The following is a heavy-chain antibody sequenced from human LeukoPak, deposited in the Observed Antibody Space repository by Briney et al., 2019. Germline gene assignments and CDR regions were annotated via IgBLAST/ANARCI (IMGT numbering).Heavy chain of an antibody. CDR1: GFNFSSNS. CDR3: TKWSGFGDD. J-gene: IGHJ4*02. V-gene: IGHV3-23*01. CDR2: ISGSGDST. Sequence: GGSLRLSCAASGFNFSSNSITWVRQTPGKGLEWVSGISGSGDSTFYADSVKGRFTISRDNSRNTLYLQMSSLRPEDTAVYYCTKWSGFGDDWGQGTLVTVSS. D-gene: IGHD3-10*01.